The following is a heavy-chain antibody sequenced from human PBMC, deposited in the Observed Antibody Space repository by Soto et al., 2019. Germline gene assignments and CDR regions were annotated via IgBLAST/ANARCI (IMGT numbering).Heavy chain of an antibody. CDR1: GYSFTSLD. V-gene: IGHV1-8*01. J-gene: IGHJ4*02. CDR3: AGGVSAGVDY. CDR2: MQPSTGRT. D-gene: IGHD1-26*01. Sequence: QVQLVQSGAEVREPGASVKVSCKASGYSFTSLDINWVRQTAGQGLEWMGWMQPSTGRTGYAQKFQSRVTMTRDTSINTAYMELTTLTSDDTAFYYCAGGVSAGVDYWGQGTLVTVSS.